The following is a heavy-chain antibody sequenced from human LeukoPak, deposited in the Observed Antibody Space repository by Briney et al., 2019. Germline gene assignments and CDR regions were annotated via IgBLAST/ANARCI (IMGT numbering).Heavy chain of an antibody. Sequence: PGGSLRLSCAASGFTFSSYAMSWVRQAPGKGLEWVSGISGSGGSTYYADSVKGRFTISRDNSKKTLYLQMNSLRAEDMALYYCAKGWRELLLDYFDYWGQGTLVTVSS. CDR2: ISGSGGST. D-gene: IGHD1-26*01. V-gene: IGHV3-23*01. CDR3: AKGWRELLLDYFDY. CDR1: GFTFSSYA. J-gene: IGHJ4*02.